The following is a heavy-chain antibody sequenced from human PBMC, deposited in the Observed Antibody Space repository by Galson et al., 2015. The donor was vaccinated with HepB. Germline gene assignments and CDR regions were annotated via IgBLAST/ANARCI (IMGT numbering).Heavy chain of an antibody. CDR1: GGSISSGGYY. V-gene: IGHV4-31*03. CDR2: IYYSGIT. D-gene: IGHD2-15*01. J-gene: IGHJ3*02. CDR3: ARYGGLRRSHNDAFDI. Sequence: TLSLTCTVSGGSISSGGYYWSWIRQHPGKGLEWIGYIYYSGITYYNPSLKSRVTISVDTSKNQFSLKLSSVTAADTAVYYCARYGGLRRSHNDAFDIWGQATMVPVSS.